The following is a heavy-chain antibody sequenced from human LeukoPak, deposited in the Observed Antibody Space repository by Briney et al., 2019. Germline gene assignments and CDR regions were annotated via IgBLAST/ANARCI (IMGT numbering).Heavy chain of an antibody. CDR1: GGSFSGYY. J-gene: IGHJ4*02. Sequence: PSETLSLTCAVYGGSFSGYYWSWIRQPPGKGLEWIGEINHSGSTNYNPSLKSRVTISVDTSKNQFSLKLSSVTAADTAVYYCARRISDWGQGTLVTVSS. CDR3: ARRISD. V-gene: IGHV4-34*01. CDR2: INHSGST. D-gene: IGHD2-15*01.